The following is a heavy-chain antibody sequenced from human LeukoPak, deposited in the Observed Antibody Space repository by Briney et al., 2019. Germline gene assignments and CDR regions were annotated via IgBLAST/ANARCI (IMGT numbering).Heavy chain of an antibody. CDR2: INPNSGGT. V-gene: IGHV1-2*06. J-gene: IGHJ5*02. CDR3: ARDRNDYDFWSGYSPNWFDP. CDR1: GYTFTGYY. Sequence: ASVKVSCKASGYTFTGYYMHWVRQAPGQGLEWMGRINPNSGGTNYAQKFQGRVTMTRDTSISTAYMELSRLRSDDTAVYYCARDRNDYDFWSGYSPNWFDPWGQGTLVTVSS. D-gene: IGHD3-3*01.